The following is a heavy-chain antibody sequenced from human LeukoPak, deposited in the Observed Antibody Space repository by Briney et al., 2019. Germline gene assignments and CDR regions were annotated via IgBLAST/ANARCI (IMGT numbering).Heavy chain of an antibody. Sequence: GASVKVSCKTSGYSFSNYYIHWVRQAPGQGLEWMGMINPSGGTTSYAQKFQGRVTMTRDTSTSTVYMELNSLRSEETAVYYCAHYYDSSGYYRDAFDIWGQGTMVTVSS. CDR3: AHYYDSSGYYRDAFDI. D-gene: IGHD3-22*01. V-gene: IGHV1-46*01. CDR2: INPSGGTT. CDR1: GYSFSNYY. J-gene: IGHJ3*02.